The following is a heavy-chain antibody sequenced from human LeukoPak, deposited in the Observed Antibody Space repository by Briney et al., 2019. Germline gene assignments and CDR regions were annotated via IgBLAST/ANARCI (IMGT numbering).Heavy chain of an antibody. Sequence: ASVKVSCKAFGFSLTNNYMHWVRQAPGQGLEWMGYMRPTDAYTGYAPKFQGRVTVTRDTSTNTLYMELSSLGSDDTAVYYCVREGAVALKHFDLWGQGALLTVSS. CDR3: VREGAVALKHFDL. V-gene: IGHV1-46*01. CDR1: GFSLTNNY. CDR2: MRPTDAYT. D-gene: IGHD6-19*01. J-gene: IGHJ4*02.